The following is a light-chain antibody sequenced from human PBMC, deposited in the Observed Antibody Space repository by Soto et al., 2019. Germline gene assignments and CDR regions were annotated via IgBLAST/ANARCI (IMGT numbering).Light chain of an antibody. Sequence: QSVGTQPACVSGSPGQSITISCTGTSSDVGGYIYVSWYQQHPGKAPKLVIYEVSNRPSGVSDRFSGSKSGNTASLTISGLQAEDEADYFCSSYTTGSSVYVFGSGTKVTVL. CDR2: EVS. J-gene: IGLJ1*01. CDR3: SSYTTGSSVYV. V-gene: IGLV2-14*01. CDR1: SSDVGGYIY.